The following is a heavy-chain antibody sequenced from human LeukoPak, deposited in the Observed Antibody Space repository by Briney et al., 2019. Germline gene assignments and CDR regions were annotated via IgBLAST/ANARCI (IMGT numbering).Heavy chain of an antibody. D-gene: IGHD5-24*01. CDR1: GYTFTSYH. V-gene: IGHV1-46*04. Sequence: GASVKVSCKASGYTFTSYHIHWVRQAPGQGLEWMGIINPSGGSTSYAQKLQGRIIMARDTSTSTVYMELGSLRSEDTAVYYCARDVGGVSRRDGYLGAFDIWGQGTMVTVSS. CDR2: INPSGGST. CDR3: ARDVGGVSRRDGYLGAFDI. J-gene: IGHJ3*02.